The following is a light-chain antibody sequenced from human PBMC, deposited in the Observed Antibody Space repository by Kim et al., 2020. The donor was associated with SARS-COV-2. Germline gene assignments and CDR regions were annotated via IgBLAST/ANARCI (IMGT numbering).Light chain of an antibody. CDR2: GKN. J-gene: IGLJ1*01. CDR1: SLRSYY. CDR3: NSRDSNGDHLL. Sequence: LGQTVRITCQGDSLRSYYASWYQQKPGQAPVLVIYGKNNRPSGIPDRFSGSTSGNTASLTIAGAQAEDEADYYCNSRDSNGDHLLFGAGTKVTVL. V-gene: IGLV3-19*01.